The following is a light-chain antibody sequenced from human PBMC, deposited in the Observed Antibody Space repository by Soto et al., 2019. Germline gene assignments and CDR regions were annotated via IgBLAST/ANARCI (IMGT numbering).Light chain of an antibody. CDR2: DVS. V-gene: IGLV2-14*03. J-gene: IGLJ7*01. CDR3: SSFADSSARDSV. CDR1: SRDIGAYDY. Sequence: QSVLTQPASVSGSPGQSVTISCTGTSRDIGAYDYVSWYQQHPGGVPKLLIYDVSSRPSGVSSRFSGSKSGNTASLTISGLQAVDESHYYCSSFADSSARDSVFGGGTQLTVL.